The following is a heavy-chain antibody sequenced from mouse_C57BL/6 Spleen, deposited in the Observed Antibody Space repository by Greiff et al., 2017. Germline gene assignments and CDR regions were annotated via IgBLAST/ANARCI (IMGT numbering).Heavy chain of an antibody. J-gene: IGHJ3*01. V-gene: IGHV1-59*01. CDR3: ARENWVFAY. Sequence: QVQLQQSGAELVRPGTSVKLSCKASGYTFTSYWMHWVKQRPGQGLEWIGVIDPSDSYTNYNQKFKGKATLTVDTSSSTAYMQLSSLTSEDSAVYYCARENWVFAYWGQGTLVTVSA. CDR2: IDPSDSYT. D-gene: IGHD4-1*01. CDR1: GYTFTSYW.